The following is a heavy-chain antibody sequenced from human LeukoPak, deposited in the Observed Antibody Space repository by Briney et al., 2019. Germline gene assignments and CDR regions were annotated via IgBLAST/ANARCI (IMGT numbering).Heavy chain of an antibody. CDR3: ARGGAYYYDSSGYALLGY. J-gene: IGHJ4*02. CDR1: GYTFTSYA. CDR2: INAGNGNT. D-gene: IGHD3-22*01. Sequence: ASVKVSCKASGYTFTSYAMHWVRQAPGQRLEWMGWINAGNGNTKYSQKFQGRVTITRDTSASTAYMELSSLRSEDTAVYYCARGGAYYYDSSGYALLGYRGQGTLVTVSS. V-gene: IGHV1-3*01.